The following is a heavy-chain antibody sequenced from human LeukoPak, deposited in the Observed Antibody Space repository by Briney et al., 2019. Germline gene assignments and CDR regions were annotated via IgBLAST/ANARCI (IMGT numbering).Heavy chain of an antibody. Sequence: ASVKVSCKASGYTFTSYYMHWVRQAPGQGLEWMGIINPSGGSTSYAQKFQGRVTMTRDTSTSTVYMELSSLRSEDTAVYYCARDRALNPSITMIVPLPEDDYWGQGTLVTVSS. CDR3: ARDRALNPSITMIVPLPEDDY. CDR2: INPSGGST. CDR1: GYTFTSYY. J-gene: IGHJ4*02. D-gene: IGHD3-22*01. V-gene: IGHV1-46*01.